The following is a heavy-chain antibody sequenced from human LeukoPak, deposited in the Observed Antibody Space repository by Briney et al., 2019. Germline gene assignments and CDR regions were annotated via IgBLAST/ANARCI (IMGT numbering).Heavy chain of an antibody. V-gene: IGHV4-59*08. J-gene: IGHJ3*02. CDR3: ARHMVPYADAFDI. D-gene: IGHD3-10*01. CDR1: GGSISSYY. Sequence: PSETLSLTCTVSGGSISSYYWSWIRQPPGKGLEWIGYIYYSGSTNYNPSLKSRVTISVDTSKNQFSLKLSSVTAADTAVYYCARHMVPYADAFDIWGQGTMVTVSS. CDR2: IYYSGST.